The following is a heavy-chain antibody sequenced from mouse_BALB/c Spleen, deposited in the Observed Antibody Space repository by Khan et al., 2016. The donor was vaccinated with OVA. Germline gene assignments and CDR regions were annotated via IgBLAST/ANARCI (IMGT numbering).Heavy chain of an antibody. D-gene: IGHD2-1*01. J-gene: IGHJ3*01. Sequence: QIQLVQSGAELAKPGASVKMSCKASGYTFTTYWMHWVKQRPGQGLEWIGYIDPSTGYTEYNQKFKDKATLTTDKSSSTAYMQLSSLTSEDSAVYYCARRGIDGIFAYWGQGTLVTVSA. CDR2: IDPSTGYT. CDR1: GYTFTTYW. V-gene: IGHV1-7*01. CDR3: ARRGIDGIFAY.